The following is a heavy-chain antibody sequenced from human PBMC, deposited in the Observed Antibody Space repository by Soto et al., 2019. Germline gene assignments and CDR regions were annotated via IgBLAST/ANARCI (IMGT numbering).Heavy chain of an antibody. D-gene: IGHD4-17*01. CDR2: INHSGST. Sequence: SETLSLTCAVYGGSFSCYYWSWIRQPPGKGLEWIGEINHSGSTNYNPSLKSRVTISVDTSKNQFSLKLSSVTAADTAVYYCARDDYGDTGGMDVWGQGTTVTVSS. J-gene: IGHJ6*02. CDR1: GGSFSCYY. V-gene: IGHV4-34*01. CDR3: ARDDYGDTGGMDV.